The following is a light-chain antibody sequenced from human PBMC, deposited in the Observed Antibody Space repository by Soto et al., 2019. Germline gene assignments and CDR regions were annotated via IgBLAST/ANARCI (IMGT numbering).Light chain of an antibody. V-gene: IGKV3-11*01. CDR1: QSVSSY. CDR2: DAS. Sequence: EIVLTQSPATLSLSPGERATLSCRASQSVSSYLAWYQQKPGQAPRLLIYDASNRATGIPARFSGSGSGTDFTLTISSLEPEDFAVYYCQQRRNWYTFDQGTKLEIK. CDR3: QQRRNWYT. J-gene: IGKJ2*01.